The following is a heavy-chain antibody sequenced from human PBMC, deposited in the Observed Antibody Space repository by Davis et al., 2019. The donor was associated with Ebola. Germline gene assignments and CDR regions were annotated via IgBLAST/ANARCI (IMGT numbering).Heavy chain of an antibody. Sequence: AASVKVSCKASGYTFISYAMHWVRQAPGHRLEWMGWINAGNGNTKYSQKFQGRVTITRDTSASTAYMELSSLRSEDTAVYYCARGYLTIFPASFDYWGQGTLVTVSS. CDR2: INAGNGNT. D-gene: IGHD3-3*01. CDR3: ARGYLTIFPASFDY. V-gene: IGHV1-3*01. CDR1: GYTFISYA. J-gene: IGHJ4*02.